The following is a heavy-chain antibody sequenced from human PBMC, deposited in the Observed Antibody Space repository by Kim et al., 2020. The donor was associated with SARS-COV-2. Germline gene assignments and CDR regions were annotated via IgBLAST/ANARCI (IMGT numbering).Heavy chain of an antibody. Sequence: SETLSLTCAVHGGSFSGYYWSWIRQPPGKGLEWIGEINHSGSTNYNPSLKSRVTISVDTSKNQFSLKLSSVTAADTAVYYCAATGYSSSNGTGWFDPWGQGTLVTVSS. V-gene: IGHV4-34*01. D-gene: IGHD6-13*01. CDR3: AATGYSSSNGTGWFDP. J-gene: IGHJ5*02. CDR2: INHSGST. CDR1: GGSFSGYY.